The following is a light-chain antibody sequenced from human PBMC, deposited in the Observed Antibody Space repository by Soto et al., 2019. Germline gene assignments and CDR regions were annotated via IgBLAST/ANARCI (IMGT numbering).Light chain of an antibody. Sequence: QSVLTQPPSASGTPGQRVTISCSGSSSNIGSNYVYWYQQLPGTAPKLLIYRNNQRPSGVPDRFSGSKSGTSASLAFSVLRSEDEADHYCAAWDDSLSGPVFGGGTKLTVL. V-gene: IGLV1-47*01. CDR3: AAWDDSLSGPV. J-gene: IGLJ3*02. CDR1: SSNIGSNY. CDR2: RNN.